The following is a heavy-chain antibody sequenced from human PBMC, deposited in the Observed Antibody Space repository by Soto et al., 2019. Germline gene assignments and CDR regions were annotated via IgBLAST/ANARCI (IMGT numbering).Heavy chain of an antibody. CDR3: ATYFDEAMYFDY. V-gene: IGHV1-69*13. CDR2: IIPIFGTA. CDR1: GGTFSSYA. Sequence: ASVKVSCKASGGTFSSYAISWVRQAPGQGLEWMGGIIPIFGTANYAQKFQGRVTITADESTSTAYMELSSLRSEDTAVYYCATYFDEAMYFDYWGQGTLVTVSS. J-gene: IGHJ4*02. D-gene: IGHD1-26*01.